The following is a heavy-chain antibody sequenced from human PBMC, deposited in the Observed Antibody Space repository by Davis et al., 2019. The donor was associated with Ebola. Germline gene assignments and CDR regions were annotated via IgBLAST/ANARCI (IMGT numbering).Heavy chain of an antibody. Sequence: HTGGSLRLSCAASGFIFSNYTMNWVRQAPGKGLVWVSRINSDGSSTSYADSVKGRFTISRDNAKNTLYLQMNSLRAEDTAVYYCARDHCSSTSCYWEDMDVWGQGTTVTVSS. V-gene: IGHV3-74*01. CDR2: INSDGSST. D-gene: IGHD2-2*01. CDR3: ARDHCSSTSCYWEDMDV. J-gene: IGHJ6*02. CDR1: GFIFSNYT.